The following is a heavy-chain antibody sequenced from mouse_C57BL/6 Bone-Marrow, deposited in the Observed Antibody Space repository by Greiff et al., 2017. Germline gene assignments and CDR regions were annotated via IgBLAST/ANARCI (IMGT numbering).Heavy chain of an antibody. CDR2: IDPSDSYT. J-gene: IGHJ3*01. CDR3: ARGSGLPWFAY. D-gene: IGHD3-2*02. CDR1: GYTFTSYW. V-gene: IGHV1-69*01. Sequence: QVQLQQPGAELVMPGASVKLSCKASGYTFTSYWMHWVKQRPGQGLGWIGEIDPSDSYTNYNQKFKGKSTLTVDKSSSTAYMQLSSLTSEDSAVYYCARGSGLPWFAYWGQGTLVTVSA.